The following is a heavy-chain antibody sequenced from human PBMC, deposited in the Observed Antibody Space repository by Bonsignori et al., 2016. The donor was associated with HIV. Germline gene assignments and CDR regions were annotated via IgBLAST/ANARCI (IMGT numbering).Heavy chain of an antibody. CDR2: IYSGGST. Sequence: GGSLRLSCAASGFTVSSNYMSWVRQAPGKGLEWVSVIYSGGSTYYADSVKGRFTISRDNSKNTLYLQMNSLRAEDTAVYYCARELFALMIVDWGQGTLVTVSS. D-gene: IGHD3-22*01. J-gene: IGHJ4*02. V-gene: IGHV3-66*01. CDR3: ARELFALMIVD. CDR1: GFTVSSNY.